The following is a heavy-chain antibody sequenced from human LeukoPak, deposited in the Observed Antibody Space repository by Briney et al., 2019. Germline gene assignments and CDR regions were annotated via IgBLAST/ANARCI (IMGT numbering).Heavy chain of an antibody. CDR2: IRSDGRDT. CDR1: GFTFSSYW. Sequence: PGGSLRLSCAASGFTFSSYWMHWVRQAPGKGLVWVSRIRSDGRDTSYADSVKGRFTISRDNAENTLYLQMNSLRAEDTAVYYCAGSMSHNWFDPWGRGTLVTVSS. J-gene: IGHJ5*02. V-gene: IGHV3-74*01. CDR3: AGSMSHNWFDP. D-gene: IGHD3-10*01.